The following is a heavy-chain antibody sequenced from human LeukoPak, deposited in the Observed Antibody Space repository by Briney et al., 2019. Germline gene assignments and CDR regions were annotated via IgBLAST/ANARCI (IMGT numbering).Heavy chain of an antibody. CDR1: GYTFTSYD. V-gene: IGHV1-8*01. CDR2: MNPNSGNT. Sequence: ASVKVSCKASGYTFTSYDINWVRQATGQGLEWMGWMNPNSGNTGYAQKFQGRVTMTRNTSISTAYMELSSLRSEDTAVYYCARGSSRYSSSWYWWFDPWGQGTLVTVSS. D-gene: IGHD6-13*01. CDR3: ARGSSRYSSSWYWWFDP. J-gene: IGHJ5*02.